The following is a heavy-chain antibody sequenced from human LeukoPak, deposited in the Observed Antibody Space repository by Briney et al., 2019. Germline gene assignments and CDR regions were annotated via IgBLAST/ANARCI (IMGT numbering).Heavy chain of an antibody. CDR3: AKDLIWEQQLVWDY. Sequence: PGGSLRLSCAASGLTFHNTWMHWIRQAPGKGLVWVSRIISDGITTTYADSVKGRFTISRDNAKNTLYLQMNSLRADDTAVYYCAKDLIWEQQLVWDYWGQGTLVTVSS. V-gene: IGHV3-74*01. J-gene: IGHJ4*02. CDR1: GLTFHNTW. CDR2: IISDGITT. D-gene: IGHD6-13*01.